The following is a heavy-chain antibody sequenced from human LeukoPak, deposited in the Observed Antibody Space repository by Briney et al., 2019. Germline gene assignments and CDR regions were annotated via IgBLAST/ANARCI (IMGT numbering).Heavy chain of an antibody. CDR1: GYTFTSYG. CDR2: ISAYNGNT. Sequence: GASVKVSCKASGYTFTSYGISWVRQAPGQGLEWMGWISAYNGNTNYAQKLQGRVTMTTDTSTSTAYMELRSLRSDDTAVYYCARDRGGGRCSSTSCYGGVEVDWFDPWGQGTLVTVSS. CDR3: ARDRGGGRCSSTSCYGGVEVDWFDP. J-gene: IGHJ5*02. V-gene: IGHV1-18*04. D-gene: IGHD2-2*01.